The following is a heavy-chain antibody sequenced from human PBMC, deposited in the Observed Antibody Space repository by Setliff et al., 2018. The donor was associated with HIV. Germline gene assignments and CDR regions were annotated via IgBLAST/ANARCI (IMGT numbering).Heavy chain of an antibody. CDR3: TTPLDSSGYFGSDYFDY. CDR2: VDPEDGET. V-gene: IGHV1-69-2*01. Sequence: RASVKVSCKASGYTFTDYYIHWVQQAPGKGLEWIGRVDPEDGETTYAEKFQGRITITADTSTDTAYLELSSLRSEDSAFYYCTTPLDSSGYFGSDYFDYWGQGALVTVSS. J-gene: IGHJ4*02. CDR1: GYTFTDYY. D-gene: IGHD3-22*01.